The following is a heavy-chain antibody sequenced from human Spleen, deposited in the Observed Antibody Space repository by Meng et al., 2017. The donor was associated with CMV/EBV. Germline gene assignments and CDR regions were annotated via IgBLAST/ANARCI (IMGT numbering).Heavy chain of an antibody. CDR1: GFTVNSNC. V-gene: IGHV3-66*02. D-gene: IGHD2-15*01. CDR2: MYAGGNT. CDR3: ARARSLFYYGMDV. J-gene: IGHJ6*02. Sequence: GESLKISCAASGFTVNSNCMIWVRQAPGKGLEWVSVMYAGGNTYYADSVTGRFTISRDISWNTVYLQMNTLRAEDTALYYCARARSLFYYGMDVWGQGTTVTVSS.